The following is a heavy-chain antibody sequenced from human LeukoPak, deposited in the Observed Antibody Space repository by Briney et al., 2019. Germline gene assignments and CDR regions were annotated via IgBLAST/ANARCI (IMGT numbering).Heavy chain of an antibody. V-gene: IGHV1-46*01. CDR2: INPSGGST. D-gene: IGHD4-17*01. CDR1: GYTFTSYY. CDR3: ARDRPYDYADNYFDT. J-gene: IGHJ5*02. Sequence: GASVKVSCKASGYTFTSYYMHWVRQAPGQGLEWMGIINPSGGSTSYAQKFQGRVTMTRDTSISTAYMELSSLTSDDTAVYYCARDRPYDYADNYFDTWGQGTLVTVSS.